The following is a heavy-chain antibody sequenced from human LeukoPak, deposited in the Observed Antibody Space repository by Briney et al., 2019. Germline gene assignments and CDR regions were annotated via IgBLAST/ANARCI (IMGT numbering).Heavy chain of an antibody. CDR1: GINFDDYG. D-gene: IGHD3-16*01. V-gene: IGHV3-23*01. Sequence: GGSLRLSCAASGINFDDYGMSWVRQAPGKGLEWVSAISGSGGSTYYADSVKGRFTISRDNSKNTLYLQMNSLRAEDTAVYYCAKVFTFGEFDAFDIWGQGTMVTVSS. CDR2: ISGSGGST. J-gene: IGHJ3*02. CDR3: AKVFTFGEFDAFDI.